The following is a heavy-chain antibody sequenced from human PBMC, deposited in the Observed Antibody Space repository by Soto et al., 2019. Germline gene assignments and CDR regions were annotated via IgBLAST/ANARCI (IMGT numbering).Heavy chain of an antibody. CDR1: GFTFSGYI. Sequence: PGGSLRLSCAASGFTFSGYIMNWVGQAPGKGLEWVSYISSSSSTIYYADSVKGRFTISRDNAKNSLYLQMNSLRDEDTAVYYCARFMDTAMAIRHWGQGTLVTVSS. CDR3: ARFMDTAMAIRH. V-gene: IGHV3-48*02. CDR2: ISSSSSTI. J-gene: IGHJ4*02. D-gene: IGHD5-18*01.